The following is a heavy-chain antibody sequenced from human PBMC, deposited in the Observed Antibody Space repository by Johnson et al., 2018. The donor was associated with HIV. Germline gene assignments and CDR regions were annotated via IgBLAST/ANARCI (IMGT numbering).Heavy chain of an antibody. CDR1: GFTFSGYW. V-gene: IGHV3-7*01. D-gene: IGHD3-9*01. CDR3: ARDRGLRYFDWLSDHDAFDI. CDR2: IKQDGSEK. J-gene: IGHJ3*02. Sequence: VQLVESGGGLVQPGGSLRLSCVASGFTFSGYWMSWVRQAPGKGLEWVANIKQDGSEKYYVDYVKGRFTISRDNAKNSLFLQMNSLRAEDTAVYYCARDRGLRYFDWLSDHDAFDIWGQGTMVTVSS.